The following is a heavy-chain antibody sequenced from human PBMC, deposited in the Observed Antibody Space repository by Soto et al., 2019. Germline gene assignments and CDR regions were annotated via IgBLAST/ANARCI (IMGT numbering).Heavy chain of an antibody. CDR1: GGSISSYY. J-gene: IGHJ4*02. CDR2: IYYSGST. CDR3: VRAYSGTPTGLFDY. Sequence: PSETLSLTCTVSGGSISSYYWSWIRQPPGKGLEWIGYIYYSGSTNYNPSLKSRVTISVDTSKNQFSLKLSSVTAADTAVYYCVRAYSGTPTGLFDYWGQGTLVTVSS. D-gene: IGHD1-26*01. V-gene: IGHV4-59*01.